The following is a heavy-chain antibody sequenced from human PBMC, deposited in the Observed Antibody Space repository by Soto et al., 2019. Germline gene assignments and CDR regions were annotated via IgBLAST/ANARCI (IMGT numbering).Heavy chain of an antibody. CDR1: GGSISSGGYS. J-gene: IGHJ4*02. D-gene: IGHD3-22*01. CDR2: IYHSGST. Sequence: PSETLSLTCAVSGGSISSGGYSWSWIRQPPGKGLEWIGYIYHSGSTNYNPSLKSRVTISVNTSKNQFSLKLTSVTAADTAVYYCXXQXXYYXYFDYWGQGXXVTXSS. CDR3: XXQXXYYXYFDY. V-gene: IGHV4-30-2*01.